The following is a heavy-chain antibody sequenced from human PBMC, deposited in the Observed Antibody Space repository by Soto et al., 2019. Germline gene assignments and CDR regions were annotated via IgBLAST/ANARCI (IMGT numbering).Heavy chain of an antibody. V-gene: IGHV1-69*01. Sequence: QVQLVQSGAEVKKPGSSVKVSCKASGGTFSSYAISWVRQAPGQGLEWMGGIIPIFGTANYAQKFQGRVTITADESTSTAYMELSSLRSEDTAVYYCARDGISTYYDSSGPLNCWGQGTLVTVSS. D-gene: IGHD3-22*01. CDR2: IIPIFGTA. J-gene: IGHJ4*02. CDR1: GGTFSSYA. CDR3: ARDGISTYYDSSGPLNC.